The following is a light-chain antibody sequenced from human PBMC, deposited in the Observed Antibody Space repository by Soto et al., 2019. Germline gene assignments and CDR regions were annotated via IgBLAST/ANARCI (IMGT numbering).Light chain of an antibody. CDR2: EVS. J-gene: IGLJ1*01. CDR1: SSNFVGDKY. Sequence: QSVLTQPRSVSGSPGQSVAISCTGTSSNFVGDKYVAWYQKHPGKAPRLVIYEVSNRPSGVSNRFSGSKSGNTASLTISGLQAEDEADDYWNSCTSRSTIYVFGNGTKVTVX. V-gene: IGLV2-14*01. CDR3: NSCTSRSTIYV.